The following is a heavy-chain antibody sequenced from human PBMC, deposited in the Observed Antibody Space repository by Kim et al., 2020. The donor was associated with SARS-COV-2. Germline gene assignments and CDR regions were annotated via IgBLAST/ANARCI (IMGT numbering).Heavy chain of an antibody. Sequence: SETLSLTCSVSGASISPRYWSWIRQPPGKGLEWIDYIYHSGSTNYNPSLKSRVFISVDKAKNQFSLTLTSVTAADTAVYICARHSLDDTSRFDFWGRGTL. CDR3: ARHSLDDTSRFDF. D-gene: IGHD1-1*01. CDR2: IYHSGST. J-gene: IGHJ4*02. V-gene: IGHV4-59*08. CDR1: GASISPRY.